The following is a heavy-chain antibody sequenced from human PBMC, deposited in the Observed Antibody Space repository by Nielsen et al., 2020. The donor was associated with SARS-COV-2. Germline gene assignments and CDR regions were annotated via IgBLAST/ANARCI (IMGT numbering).Heavy chain of an antibody. V-gene: IGHV3-21*01. CDR3: ARGGLRWYVFDY. Sequence: GESLKISCAASGFTFSSYSMNWVRQAPGKGLEWVSSISSSSSYIYYADSVKGRFTISRDNAKNSLYLQMNSLRAEDTAVYYCARGGLRWYVFDYWGQGTLVTVSS. CDR1: GFTFSSYS. CDR2: ISSSSSYI. J-gene: IGHJ4*02. D-gene: IGHD4-23*01.